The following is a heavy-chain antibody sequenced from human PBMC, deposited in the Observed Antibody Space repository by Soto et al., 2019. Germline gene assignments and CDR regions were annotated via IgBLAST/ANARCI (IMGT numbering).Heavy chain of an antibody. V-gene: IGHV3-48*01. Sequence: GGSLRLSCAASGFTFSSYSMNWVRQAPGKGLEGVSYISSSSSTIYYADSVKGRFTISRDNAKNSLYLQMNSLRAEDTAVYYCALGIAVAGWFDPWGQGTLVTVSS. CDR1: GFTFSSYS. J-gene: IGHJ5*02. D-gene: IGHD6-19*01. CDR3: ALGIAVAGWFDP. CDR2: ISSSSSTI.